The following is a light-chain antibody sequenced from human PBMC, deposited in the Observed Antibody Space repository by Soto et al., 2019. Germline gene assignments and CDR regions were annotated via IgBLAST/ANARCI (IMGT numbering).Light chain of an antibody. V-gene: IGLV1-40*01. Sequence: QPVLTQPPSVSGAPGQRVTISCTGSSSNIGAGYDVHWYQQLRGTAPKLLIYVNSNRPSGVPDRFSGSKSGTSASLAITGLQAEDEADYYCQSYDSSLSAVVFGGGTKLTVL. CDR3: QSYDSSLSAVV. CDR2: VNS. CDR1: SSNIGAGYD. J-gene: IGLJ2*01.